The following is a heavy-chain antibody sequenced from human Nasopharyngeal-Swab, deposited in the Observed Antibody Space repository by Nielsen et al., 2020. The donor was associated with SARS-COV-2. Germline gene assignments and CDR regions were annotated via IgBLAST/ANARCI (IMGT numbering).Heavy chain of an antibody. Sequence: ASVKVSCKASGYTFTSYGISWVRQAPGQGLEWMGWISAYNGNRNYAQKLQGRVTMTTDTSTSTAYMELRSLRSDDTAVYYCARDRPWCSGGSCYDDYYYGMDVWGQGTTVTVSS. CDR1: GYTFTSYG. CDR3: ARDRPWCSGGSCYDDYYYGMDV. CDR2: ISAYNGNR. V-gene: IGHV1-18*01. D-gene: IGHD2-15*01. J-gene: IGHJ6*02.